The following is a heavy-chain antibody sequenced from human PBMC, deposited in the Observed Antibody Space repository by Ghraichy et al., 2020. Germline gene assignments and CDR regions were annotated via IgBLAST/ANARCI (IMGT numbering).Heavy chain of an antibody. Sequence: SETLSLTCTVSDGSINSYFWSWIRQPPGKGLEWIGYVYRIGITNYNPSLTSRVTISVDTSKRQFSLRLSSVTAADTAVYYCARSFSSGYNSNWFDPWGQGTLVTVSS. CDR3: ARSFSSGYNSNWFDP. J-gene: IGHJ5*02. CDR1: DGSINSYF. V-gene: IGHV4-59*01. CDR2: VYRIGIT. D-gene: IGHD5-18*01.